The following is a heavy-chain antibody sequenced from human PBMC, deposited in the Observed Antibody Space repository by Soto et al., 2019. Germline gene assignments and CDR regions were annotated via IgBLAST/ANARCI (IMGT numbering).Heavy chain of an antibody. CDR1: GFSFDTYA. CDR3: TRGIVGWETAPYYFDY. CDR2: IRSKAYSRTT. Sequence: EVQLVESGGGLVKAGRSLRLSCTASGFSFDTYAISWFRQAPGKGLEWLGFIRSKAYSRTTEYAASVRGRISISRDDSKSSALLQIDSPNIEDTAVYYCTRGIVGWETAPYYFDYWGQGTLFTVSS. J-gene: IGHJ4*02. V-gene: IGHV3-49*05. D-gene: IGHD1-26*01.